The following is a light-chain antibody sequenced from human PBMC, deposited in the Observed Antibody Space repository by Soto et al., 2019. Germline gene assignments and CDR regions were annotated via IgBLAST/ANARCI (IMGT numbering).Light chain of an antibody. Sequence: EIVMTQSPATLSVSPGERATLSCRASQSVSSNLAWYQQKPGQAPRLLIYGASTRATGIPARFSGSGSGTDFTLTIRSLQSEDFAVYYCQQYNNWPTITFGPGTKVDIK. V-gene: IGKV3-15*01. CDR2: GAS. CDR3: QQYNNWPTIT. J-gene: IGKJ3*01. CDR1: QSVSSN.